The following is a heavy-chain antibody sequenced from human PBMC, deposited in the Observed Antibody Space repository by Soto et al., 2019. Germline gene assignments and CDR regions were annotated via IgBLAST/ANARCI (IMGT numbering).Heavy chain of an antibody. Sequence: TSETLSLTCTVSGGSISSYYWSWIRQPAGKGREWIGRIYTSGSTNYNPSLESRVTMSVDTSKNQFSLKLSSVTAADTAVYYCERDGGYYYGSGSYGYARNYYYYYGMDVWGQGTTVTVSS. V-gene: IGHV4-4*07. CDR1: GGSISSYY. D-gene: IGHD3-10*01. J-gene: IGHJ6*02. CDR3: ERDGGYYYGSGSYGYARNYYYYYGMDV. CDR2: IYTSGST.